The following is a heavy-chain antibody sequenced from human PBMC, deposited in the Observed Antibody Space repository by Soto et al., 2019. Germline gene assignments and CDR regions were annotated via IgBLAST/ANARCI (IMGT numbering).Heavy chain of an antibody. D-gene: IGHD1-26*01. CDR2: TYYRPKWYY. V-gene: IGHV6-1*01. J-gene: IGHJ4*01. CDR1: GASVSSNSAG. CDR3: ARGEQYSGGIVAY. Sequence: QVQLQQSGPGLVKPSQTLSLSSAITGASVSSNSAGWSWVRQSPSRGLEWLGRTYYRPKWYYEYAGSVRGRITIHPDTTKSQCALQLNSVTREDTAVYFCARGEQYSGGIVAYWGPGNLVTVPS.